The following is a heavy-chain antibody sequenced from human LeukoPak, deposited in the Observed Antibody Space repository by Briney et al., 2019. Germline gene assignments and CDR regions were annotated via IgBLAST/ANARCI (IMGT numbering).Heavy chain of an antibody. J-gene: IGHJ3*02. CDR2: NSGSGGTT. CDR3: AKLEGSYYGSGSYYKTNDAFDI. Sequence: GSLRLSCAASGFTFSSYAMSWVRQAPGKGLEWVSANSGSGGTTYYADSVKGRFTISRDNSKNTLYLQMNSLRAEDTAVYYCAKLEGSYYGSGSYYKTNDAFDIWGQGTMVTVSS. V-gene: IGHV3-23*01. CDR1: GFTFSSYA. D-gene: IGHD3-10*01.